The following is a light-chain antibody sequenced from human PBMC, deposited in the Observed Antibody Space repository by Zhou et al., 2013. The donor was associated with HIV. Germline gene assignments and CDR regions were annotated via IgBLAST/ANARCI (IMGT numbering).Light chain of an antibody. V-gene: IGKV1-8*01. CDR2: GAS. CDR1: QGISDY. CDR3: QQYYSYPQIT. Sequence: AIRITQSPSSLSASTGDRVTITCRASQGISDYLAWYQQKPGKAPKLLMSGASTLQSGVPSRFNGSGSGTDFTLTTSCLQSEDFATYHCQQYYSYPQITFGQGTRLEIK. J-gene: IGKJ5*01.